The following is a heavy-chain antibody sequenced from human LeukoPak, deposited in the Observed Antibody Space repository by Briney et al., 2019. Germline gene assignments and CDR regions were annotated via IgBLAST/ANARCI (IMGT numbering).Heavy chain of an antibody. CDR1: GYTFTSYD. CDR3: ARGGYYDFWSGYYSYNRFDP. CDR2: MNPNSGNT. J-gene: IGHJ5*02. Sequence: ASVKVSCKASGYTFTSYDINWVRQATGQGLEWMGWMNPNSGNTGYAQKFQGRVTMTRNTSISTAYMELSSLRSEDTAVYYCARGGYYDFWSGYYSYNRFDPWGQGTLVTVSS. V-gene: IGHV1-8*01. D-gene: IGHD3-3*01.